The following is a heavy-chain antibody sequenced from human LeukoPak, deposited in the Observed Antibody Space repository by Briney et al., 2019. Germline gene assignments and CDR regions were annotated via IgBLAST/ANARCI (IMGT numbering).Heavy chain of an antibody. Sequence: GGSLRLSCAASGFTFSSNAMHWVRQAPGKGLEWVAVISYDGSNKYYADSVKGRFTISRDSSKNTLYLQMNSLRAEDTAVYYWAKEMSKPEPFPYWGQGAL. CDR3: AKEMSKPEPFPY. V-gene: IGHV3-30*18. J-gene: IGHJ4*02. CDR2: ISYDGSNK. CDR1: GFTFSSNA.